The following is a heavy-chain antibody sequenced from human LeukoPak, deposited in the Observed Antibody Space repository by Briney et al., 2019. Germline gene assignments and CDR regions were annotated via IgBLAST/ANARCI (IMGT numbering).Heavy chain of an antibody. CDR2: ISGSGGST. J-gene: IGHJ3*02. CDR3: AKVPTVIDAFDI. V-gene: IGHV3-23*01. D-gene: IGHD4-17*01. Sequence: GRSLRLSCAASGFTFSSYGMHWVRQAPGKGLEWVSAISGSGGSTYYADSVKGRFTISRDNSKNTLYLQMNSLRAEDTAVYYCAKVPTVIDAFDIWGQGTMVTVSS. CDR1: GFTFSSYG.